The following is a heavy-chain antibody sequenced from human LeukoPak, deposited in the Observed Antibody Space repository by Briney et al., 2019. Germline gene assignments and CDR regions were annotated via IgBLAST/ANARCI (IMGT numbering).Heavy chain of an antibody. J-gene: IGHJ4*02. D-gene: IGHD5-24*01. CDR3: AKEGDGYAYYFDY. Sequence: GGSPRLSCAASGLTFDEYTMHWVRQGPGKGLEWVSLISRNGGTTKYADSVKGRFIISRDNSKNSLYMQMHSLRTEDTALYYCAKEGDGYAYYFDYWGQGTLVTVSS. V-gene: IGHV3-43*01. CDR2: ISRNGGTT. CDR1: GLTFDEYT.